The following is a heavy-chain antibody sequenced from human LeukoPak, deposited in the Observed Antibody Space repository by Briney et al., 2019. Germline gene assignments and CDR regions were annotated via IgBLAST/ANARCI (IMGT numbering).Heavy chain of an antibody. Sequence: SETLFLTCAVYGGSFSGYYWSWIRQPPGKGLEWIGEINHSGSTYYNPSLKSRVTISVDTSKNQFSLKLSSVTAADTAVYYCARGRIGSSWVTQFDYWGQGTLVTVSS. CDR3: ARGRIGSSWVTQFDY. CDR2: INHSGST. V-gene: IGHV4-34*01. CDR1: GGSFSGYY. J-gene: IGHJ4*02. D-gene: IGHD6-13*01.